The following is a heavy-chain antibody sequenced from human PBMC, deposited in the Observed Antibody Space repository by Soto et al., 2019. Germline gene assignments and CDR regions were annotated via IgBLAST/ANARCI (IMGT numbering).Heavy chain of an antibody. CDR2: IIPILGIA. CDR1: GYTFTSYG. V-gene: IGHV1-69*04. Sequence: SVKVSCKASGYTFTSYGISWVRQAPGQGLEWMGRIIPILGIANYAQKFQGRVTITADKSTSTAYMELSSLRSEDTAVYYCARDLVAVAGTNWFDPWGQGTLVTVS. J-gene: IGHJ5*02. CDR3: ARDLVAVAGTNWFDP. D-gene: IGHD6-19*01.